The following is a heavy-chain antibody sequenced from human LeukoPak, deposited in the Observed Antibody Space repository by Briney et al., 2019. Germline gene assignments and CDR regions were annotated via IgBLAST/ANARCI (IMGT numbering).Heavy chain of an antibody. CDR1: GFTFSDYY. CDR2: ISSSGSTI. J-gene: IGHJ3*02. D-gene: IGHD1-14*01. Sequence: GGSLRLSCAASGFTFSDYYMSWIRQAPGKGLEWVSYISSSGSTIYYADSVKGRFTISRDNAKNSLYLQMNSLGAEDTAVYYCASVPRKDAFDIWGQGTMVTVSS. V-gene: IGHV3-11*04. CDR3: ASVPRKDAFDI.